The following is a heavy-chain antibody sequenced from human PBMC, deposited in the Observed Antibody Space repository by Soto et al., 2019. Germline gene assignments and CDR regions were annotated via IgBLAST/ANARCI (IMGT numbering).Heavy chain of an antibody. D-gene: IGHD3-3*01. Sequence: GSVKVSFKASGYSFKNYAFHFVRQAPGQRLEWMGFTNEGSGNTRFSQKFHGRISITRDTSASTVYLDLSSLTSEDTAIYYCARDDRSVSGVVTLDHWGPGTLVTVSS. V-gene: IGHV1-3*01. CDR3: ARDDRSVSGVVTLDH. CDR2: TNEGSGNT. CDR1: GYSFKNYA. J-gene: IGHJ4*02.